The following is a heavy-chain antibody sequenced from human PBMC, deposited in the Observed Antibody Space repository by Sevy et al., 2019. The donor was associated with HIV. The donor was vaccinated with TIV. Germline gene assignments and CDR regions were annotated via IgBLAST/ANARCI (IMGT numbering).Heavy chain of an antibody. D-gene: IGHD3-3*01. Sequence: GGSLRLSCTVSGFTFSSNFISWVRQAPGKGLEWVSVIWLTGATYYADSVKGRFTISRDNSKNTVYLDMNSLRAEDTAVYYCARGKHVSDYYGSFDYWGQGTLVTVSS. CDR3: ARGKHVSDYYGSFDY. CDR2: IWLTGAT. J-gene: IGHJ4*02. CDR1: GFTFSSNF. V-gene: IGHV3-53*01.